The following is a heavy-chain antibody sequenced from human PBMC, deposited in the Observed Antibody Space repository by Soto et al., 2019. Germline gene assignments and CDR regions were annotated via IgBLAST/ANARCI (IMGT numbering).Heavy chain of an antibody. Sequence: EVQLLESGGDLVQPGGSLRLSCAASGFSFSSYRMSWVRQATGKRLEWVSTVSDGGTSTYYADSVKGRFTISRDNSKNTLYLQMNNLRADDTAVYYCAKVGVFRNGYMGVVRGDFWGQGTLVTVSS. V-gene: IGHV3-23*01. D-gene: IGHD3-10*01. CDR3: AKVGVFRNGYMGVVRGDF. CDR1: GFSFSSYR. J-gene: IGHJ4*02. CDR2: VSDGGTST.